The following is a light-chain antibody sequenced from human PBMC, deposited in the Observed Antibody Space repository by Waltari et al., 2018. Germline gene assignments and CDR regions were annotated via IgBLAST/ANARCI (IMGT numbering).Light chain of an antibody. J-gene: IGKJ1*01. Sequence: DIVMTQSPDSLAVPLAARATINCNSSLSVLSSSTNKNYLVWYQQKPGHPPKLLIYWASTRESGVPDRFSGSGSGTDFTLTISSLQAEDVAVYYCQQYYSTPRTFGQGTKVEIK. CDR3: QQYYSTPRT. CDR2: WAS. CDR1: LSVLSSSTNKNY. V-gene: IGKV4-1*01.